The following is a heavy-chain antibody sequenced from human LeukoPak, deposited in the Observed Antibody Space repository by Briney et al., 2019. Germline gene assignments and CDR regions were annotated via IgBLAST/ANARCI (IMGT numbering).Heavy chain of an antibody. CDR3: ARRGVINYFDY. Sequence: GGSLRLSCAASGFSFDDYGMSWVRQAPGKGLEWVSGINWNGGSTGYADSVKGRFTISRDNAKNSLYLQMNSLRAEDTALYYCARRGVINYFDYWGQGTLVTVSS. J-gene: IGHJ4*02. V-gene: IGHV3-20*04. CDR1: GFSFDDYG. CDR2: INWNGGST. D-gene: IGHD3-10*01.